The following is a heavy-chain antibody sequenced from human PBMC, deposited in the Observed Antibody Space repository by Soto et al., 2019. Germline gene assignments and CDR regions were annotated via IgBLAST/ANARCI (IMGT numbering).Heavy chain of an antibody. Sequence: QVQLVESGGGVVQPGRSLRLSCAASGFTFSSYAMHWVRQAPGRGLEWVAVISYDGSNKYYADSVKGRFTISRDNSKNTLYLQMNSLRPEDMAVYYCADGDYGSNYWGQGTLVTVSS. CDR2: ISYDGSNK. CDR3: ADGDYGSNY. CDR1: GFTFSSYA. D-gene: IGHD4-17*01. V-gene: IGHV3-30-3*01. J-gene: IGHJ4*02.